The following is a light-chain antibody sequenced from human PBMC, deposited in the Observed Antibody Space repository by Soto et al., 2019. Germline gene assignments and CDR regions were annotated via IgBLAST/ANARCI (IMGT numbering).Light chain of an antibody. Sequence: EIVLTQSPGTLSLSPGERATLSCRASQSVSYYLAWYQQKPGQAPRLLIYDASSRATGVPDRFSGSGSGTDFTLTISRLEPEDFATYHCQQFSAYPLTFGGGTKV. CDR3: QQFSAYPLT. J-gene: IGKJ4*01. CDR1: QSVSYY. CDR2: DAS. V-gene: IGKV3-20*01.